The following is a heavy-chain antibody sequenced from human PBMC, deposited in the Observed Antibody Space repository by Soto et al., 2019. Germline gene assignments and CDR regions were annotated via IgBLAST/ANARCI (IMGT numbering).Heavy chain of an antibody. D-gene: IGHD4-17*01. J-gene: IGHJ4*02. CDR1: GFTFNTYS. Sequence: QVQLEESGGGVVQPGRSLRLSCEASGFTFNTYSMHWVRQPPGKGLEWLAAIWYDGTQKYYADSVKGRFIISRDNSKKTLSLEMTSLTAEDTAVYYCARAGGTTVTGIWHFDSWGQGTLVTVSS. CDR2: IWYDGTQK. CDR3: ARAGGTTVTGIWHFDS. V-gene: IGHV3-33*01.